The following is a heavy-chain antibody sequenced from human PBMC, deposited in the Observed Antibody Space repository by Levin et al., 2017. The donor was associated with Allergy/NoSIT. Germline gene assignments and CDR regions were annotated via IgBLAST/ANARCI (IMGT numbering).Heavy chain of an antibody. Sequence: ASVKVSCKASGYTFTSYGISWVRQAPGQGLEWMGWISAYNGNTNYAQKLQGRVTMTTDTSTSTAYMELRSLRSDDTAVYYCARGTSDSSGPKSYYYGMDVWGQGTTVTVSS. CDR2: ISAYNGNT. D-gene: IGHD3-22*01. J-gene: IGHJ6*02. CDR3: ARGTSDSSGPKSYYYGMDV. V-gene: IGHV1-18*01. CDR1: GYTFTSYG.